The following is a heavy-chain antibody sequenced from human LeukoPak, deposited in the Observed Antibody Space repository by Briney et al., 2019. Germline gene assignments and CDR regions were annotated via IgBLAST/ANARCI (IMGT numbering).Heavy chain of an antibody. D-gene: IGHD1-26*01. CDR1: GFTFSSLG. CDR2: IWYDGSNK. CDR3: ARSYSGSYLFDY. J-gene: IGHJ4*02. Sequence: GGSLRLSCAASGFTFSSLGMHWVRQAPGKGLEWVAVIWYDGSNKYYADSVKGRFTISRDNSKNTLYLQMNSLRAEDTAVYYCARSYSGSYLFDYWGQGTLVTVSS. V-gene: IGHV3-33*01.